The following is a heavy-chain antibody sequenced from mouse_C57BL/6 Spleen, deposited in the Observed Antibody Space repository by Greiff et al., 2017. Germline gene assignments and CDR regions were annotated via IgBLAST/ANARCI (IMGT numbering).Heavy chain of an antibody. Sequence: VKLMESGPGLVQPSQSLSITCTVSGFSLTSYGVHWVRQSPGKGLEWLGVIWRGGSTDYNAAFMSRLSITKDNSKSQVFFKMNSLQADDTAIYYCAKNSGSSPYFDYWGQGTTLTVSS. V-gene: IGHV2-5*01. J-gene: IGHJ2*01. D-gene: IGHD1-1*01. CDR1: GFSLTSYG. CDR2: IWRGGST. CDR3: AKNSGSSPYFDY.